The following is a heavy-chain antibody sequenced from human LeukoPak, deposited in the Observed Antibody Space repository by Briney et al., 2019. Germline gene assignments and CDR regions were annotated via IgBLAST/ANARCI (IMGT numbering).Heavy chain of an antibody. Sequence: GGSLRLSCAASGFTFSNYSMNWVRQAPGKGLEWVSYISSSTTIYYADSVKGRFTISRDNAKNSLYLQMNSLRAEDTAVYYCARVVRKYYYYYMDVWGKGTTVTVSS. CDR3: ARVVRKYYYYYMDV. V-gene: IGHV3-48*04. J-gene: IGHJ6*03. CDR1: GFTFSNYS. CDR2: ISSSTTI.